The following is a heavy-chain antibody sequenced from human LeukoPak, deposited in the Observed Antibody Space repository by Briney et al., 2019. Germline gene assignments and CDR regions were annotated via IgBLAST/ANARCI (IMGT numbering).Heavy chain of an antibody. V-gene: IGHV3-23*01. Sequence: GGSLRLSCAASGFTFSSYAMSWVRQAPGKGLEWVSAISGSGGSTYYADSVKGRFTISRDNSKNTLYLQMNSLRAEDTAVYYCAKDPARGSGNYLYYFDYWGQGTLVTVSS. CDR3: AKDPARGSGNYLYYFDY. CDR1: GFTFSSYA. CDR2: ISGSGGST. J-gene: IGHJ4*02. D-gene: IGHD3-10*01.